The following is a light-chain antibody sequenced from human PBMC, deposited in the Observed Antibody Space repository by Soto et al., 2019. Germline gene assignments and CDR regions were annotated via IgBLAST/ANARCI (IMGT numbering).Light chain of an antibody. J-gene: IGLJ3*02. Sequence: QSALTQPASVSGSPGQSITISCTGTSSDVGSYNLVSWYQQHPGTAPKLIIYEGSKRPSGVSNRFSGSKSGNTASLTISGLQADDEADYYCCSYAGSSTLVFGGGTKLTVL. CDR2: EGS. V-gene: IGLV2-23*01. CDR3: CSYAGSSTLV. CDR1: SSDVGSYNL.